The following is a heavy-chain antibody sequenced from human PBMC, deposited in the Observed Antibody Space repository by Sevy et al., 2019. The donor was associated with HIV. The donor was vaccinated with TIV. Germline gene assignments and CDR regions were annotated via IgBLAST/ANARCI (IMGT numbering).Heavy chain of an antibody. D-gene: IGHD6-19*01. V-gene: IGHV3-23*01. CDR2: ISSSGGTT. J-gene: IGHJ4*02. CDR3: AKPRSTGWRGGFDC. CDR1: GFTFSSYD. Sequence: GGSLRLSCAASGFTFSSYDMSWVRQAPGKGLEWVSVISSSGGTTYYADSVKGRFTISRDNSKKTVYLQMKSLRTEDTAVYYCAKPRSTGWRGGFDCWGQGTLVTVSS.